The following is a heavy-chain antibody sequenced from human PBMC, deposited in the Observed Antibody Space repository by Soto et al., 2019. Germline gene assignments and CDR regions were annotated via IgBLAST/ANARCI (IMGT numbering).Heavy chain of an antibody. D-gene: IGHD2-15*01. CDR3: AKDPGIVVVVADQADYFDY. V-gene: IGHV3-30*18. CDR2: ISYDGSNK. J-gene: IGHJ4*02. Sequence: GGSLRRSCSASGFTFSSYGLHWVRQAPGKGLEWVAVISYDGSNKYYADSVKGRFTISRDNSKNTLYLQMNSLRAEDTAVYYCAKDPGIVVVVADQADYFDYWGQGT. CDR1: GFTFSSYG.